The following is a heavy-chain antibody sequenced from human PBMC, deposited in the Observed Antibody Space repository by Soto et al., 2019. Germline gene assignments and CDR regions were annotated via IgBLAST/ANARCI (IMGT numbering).Heavy chain of an antibody. Sequence: GGSLRLSCAASGFKLSSYAVAWVRQAPGKGLEWVSTISPSCGTYYADSVKGRFTISRDNSKNTVNVQMNSLRAEDTALYYCARGGVQVFDYWGQGTLVTVSS. V-gene: IGHV3-23*01. J-gene: IGHJ4*02. CDR1: GFKLSSYA. D-gene: IGHD2-8*02. CDR2: ISPSCGT. CDR3: ARGGVQVFDY.